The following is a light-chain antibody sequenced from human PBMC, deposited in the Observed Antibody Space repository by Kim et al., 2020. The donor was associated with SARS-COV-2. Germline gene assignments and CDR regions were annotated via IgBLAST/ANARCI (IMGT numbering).Light chain of an antibody. V-gene: IGLV6-57*03. CDR3: QSYDDSNQV. J-gene: IGLJ3*02. CDR1: SGSNASTY. Sequence: GKPVTISCTRSSGSNASTYVQLYQQRPGSAPTTVIYEDNQSPSGVPDRFSGSSDSSTNSASLTISGLKTEDEADYFCQSYDDSNQVFGGGTQLTVL. CDR2: EDN.